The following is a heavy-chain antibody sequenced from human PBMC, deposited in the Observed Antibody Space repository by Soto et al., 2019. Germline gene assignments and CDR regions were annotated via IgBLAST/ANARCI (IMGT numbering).Heavy chain of an antibody. CDR1: GGTFSSYA. J-gene: IGHJ4*02. V-gene: IGHV1-69*13. D-gene: IGHD5-18*01. CDR2: IIPIFGTT. Sequence: SVKVSCKASGGTFSSYAISWVRQAPGQGLEWMGVIIPIFGTTNYAKKFQGRVTITAEESESTVYMELSRLKSEETAVYYCATTDTAVAGXWGQVTLVTVSX. CDR3: ATTDTAVAGX.